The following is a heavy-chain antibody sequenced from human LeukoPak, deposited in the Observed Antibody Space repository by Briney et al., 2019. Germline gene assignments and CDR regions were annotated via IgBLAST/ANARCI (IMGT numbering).Heavy chain of an antibody. CDR1: GDSVSSNSAA. Sequence: SQTLSLTCTISGDSVSSNSAAWNWIRQSPSRGLEWLGRTYYRSKWYTDYALSVRSRISINPDTSKNQFSLQLNSVTPEDTAVYYCARGYGYYFDYWGQGTLVTVSP. V-gene: IGHV6-1*01. J-gene: IGHJ4*02. CDR2: TYYRSKWYT. CDR3: ARGYGYYFDY. D-gene: IGHD5-18*01.